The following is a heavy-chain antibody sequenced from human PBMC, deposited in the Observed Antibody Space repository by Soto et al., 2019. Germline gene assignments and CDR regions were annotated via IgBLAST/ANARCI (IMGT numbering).Heavy chain of an antibody. J-gene: IGHJ6*03. CDR2: IKQDGSEK. V-gene: IGHV3-7*01. CDR1: GFTFSSYW. D-gene: IGHD3-3*01. Sequence: GGSLRLSCAASGFTFSSYWMSWVRQAPGKGLEWVANIKQDGSEKYYVDSVKGRFTISRDNAKNSLYLQMNSLRAEDTAVYYCARGADFWSGYYSFYYYYYYMDVWGKGTTVTVSS. CDR3: ARGADFWSGYYSFYYYYYYMDV.